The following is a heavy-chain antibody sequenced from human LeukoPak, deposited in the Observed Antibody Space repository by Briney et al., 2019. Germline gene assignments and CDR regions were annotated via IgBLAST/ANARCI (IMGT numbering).Heavy chain of an antibody. CDR1: GFAFSTYG. Sequence: PGGSLRLSCAASGFAFSTYGMHWVRQAPGKGLEWVAFIRLDGSNKYYADSVKGRFTISRDNAKNTLYLQMNSLRAEDTAVYYCARVPIKYCSGGSCPNWFDPWGQGTLVTVSS. D-gene: IGHD2-15*01. V-gene: IGHV3-30*02. CDR3: ARVPIKYCSGGSCPNWFDP. J-gene: IGHJ5*02. CDR2: IRLDGSNK.